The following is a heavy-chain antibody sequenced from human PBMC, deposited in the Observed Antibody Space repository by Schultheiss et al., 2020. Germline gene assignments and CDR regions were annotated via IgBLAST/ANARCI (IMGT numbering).Heavy chain of an antibody. CDR3: ARARKAVAGKGDYYYGMDV. J-gene: IGHJ6*02. CDR1: GGSISSGGYY. D-gene: IGHD6-19*01. Sequence: SQPLSLTCTVSGGSISSGGYYWSWIRQHPGKGLEWIGYIYYSGSTNYNPSLKSRVTISVDTSKNQFSLKLSSVTAADTAVYYCARARKAVAGKGDYYYGMDVWGRGTTVTVSS. CDR2: IYYSGST. V-gene: IGHV4-61*08.